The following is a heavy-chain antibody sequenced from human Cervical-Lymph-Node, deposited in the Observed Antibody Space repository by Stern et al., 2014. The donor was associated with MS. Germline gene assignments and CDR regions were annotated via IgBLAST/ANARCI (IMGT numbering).Heavy chain of an antibody. CDR3: ARQRYFDY. Sequence: VQLGQSGPEVKRPGGSLKISCQASGYTFTSYWIRWVRQMPGKGLEWIAIIFPGGSDIRYSPSFQGQVTISAAQSSSTAYLQWNNLKASDTAIYYCARQRYFDYWGQGTLVTVSS. J-gene: IGHJ4*02. V-gene: IGHV5-51*01. CDR1: GYTFTSYW. CDR2: IFPGGSDI.